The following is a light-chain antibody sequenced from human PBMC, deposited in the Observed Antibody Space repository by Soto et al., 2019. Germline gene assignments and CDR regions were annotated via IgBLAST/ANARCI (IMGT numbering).Light chain of an antibody. Sequence: QSVLTQPASVSGPPGQSITISCTGTSSDVGGYNYVSWYQQHPGKAPKLMIYEVSNRPSGVSNRFSGSKSGSTASLTISGLQAEDEADYYCSSYTSSSTLYVFGTGTKV. CDR3: SSYTSSSTLYV. CDR1: SSDVGGYNY. V-gene: IGLV2-14*01. CDR2: EVS. J-gene: IGLJ1*01.